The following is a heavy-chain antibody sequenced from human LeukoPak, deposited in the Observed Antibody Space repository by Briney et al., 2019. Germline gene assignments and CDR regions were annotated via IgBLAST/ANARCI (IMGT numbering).Heavy chain of an antibody. CDR3: ATGAGAYDYGGKEIDY. V-gene: IGHV1-69*06. J-gene: IGHJ4*02. Sequence: ASVKVSCKASGGTFSSYAISWVRQAPGQGLEWMGRIIPIFGTANYAQKFQGRVTITADKSTSTAYMELSSLRSEDTAMYYCATGAGAYDYGGKEIDYWGQGTLVTVSS. CDR2: IIPIFGTA. CDR1: GGTFSSYA. D-gene: IGHD4-23*01.